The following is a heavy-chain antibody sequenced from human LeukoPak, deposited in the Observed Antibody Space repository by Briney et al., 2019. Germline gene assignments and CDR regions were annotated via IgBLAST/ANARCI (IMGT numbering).Heavy chain of an antibody. CDR1: GFTFSGHS. V-gene: IGHV3-48*02. CDR2: ISSGITT. CDR3: ARRNYYYGMDV. Sequence: TGGSLRLSCAASGFTFSGHSMNWVRQAPGKGLEWLSYISSGITTYYVDSVKGRFTISRDNAKNSLYLQMNSLRDEDTAVYFCARRNYYYGMDVWGQGTTVTVSS. J-gene: IGHJ6*02.